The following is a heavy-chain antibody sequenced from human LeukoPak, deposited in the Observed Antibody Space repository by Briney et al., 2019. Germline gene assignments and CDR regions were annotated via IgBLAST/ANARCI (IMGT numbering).Heavy chain of an antibody. CDR1: GFTFSSYS. Sequence: GGSLRLSCAASGFTFSSYSMNWVRQAPGKGLEWVSSISDSSTYIFNADPVQGRFTISRDDAKNSLYLQMNSLRVEDTAVYYCVRVVYCSGGTGSYYFDYWGQGTLVTVSS. CDR3: VRVVYCSGGTGSYYFDY. V-gene: IGHV3-21*01. J-gene: IGHJ4*02. CDR2: ISDSSTYI. D-gene: IGHD2-15*01.